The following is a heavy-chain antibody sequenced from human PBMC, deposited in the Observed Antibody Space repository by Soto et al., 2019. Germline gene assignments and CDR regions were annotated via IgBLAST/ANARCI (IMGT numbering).Heavy chain of an antibody. D-gene: IGHD6-13*01. CDR1: GGSISSSSYY. J-gene: IGHJ5*02. CDR3: ARVARYSSSWWDNWFDP. V-gene: IGHV4-39*01. CDR2: IYYSGST. Sequence: ASETLSLTCTVSGGSISSSSYYWGWIRQPPGKGLEWIGSIYYSGSTYYNPSLKSRVTISVGTSKNQFSLKLSSVTAADTAVYYCARVARYSSSWWDNWFDPWGQGTLVTVSS.